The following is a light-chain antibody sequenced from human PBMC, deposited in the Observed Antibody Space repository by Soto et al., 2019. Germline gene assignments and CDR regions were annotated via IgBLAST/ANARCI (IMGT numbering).Light chain of an antibody. V-gene: IGKV1-39*01. CDR1: QNVRGY. J-gene: IGKJ5*01. CDR2: ETS. Sequence: DMQMTHSPSSLSASVGDRATIACRASQNVRGYLNWYQQKPGKAPDLLIYETSTLQSVVPSSLSGTGYGLDFTLTISSLQPEDFATYYRTQTFG. CDR3: TQT.